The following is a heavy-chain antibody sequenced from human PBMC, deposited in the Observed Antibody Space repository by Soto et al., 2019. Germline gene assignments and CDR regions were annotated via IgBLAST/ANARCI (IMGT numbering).Heavy chain of an antibody. CDR1: GFTFSSYG. V-gene: IGHV3-33*01. CDR2: IWYDGSNK. Sequence: QVQLVESGGGVVQPGRSLRLSCAASGFTFSSYGMHWVRQAPGKGLEWVAVIWYDGSNKYYADSVKGRFTISRDNSKNALYLQMNSLRAGDTAVCYCARGYSSGWKDYWGQGTLVTVSS. J-gene: IGHJ4*02. CDR3: ARGYSSGWKDY. D-gene: IGHD6-19*01.